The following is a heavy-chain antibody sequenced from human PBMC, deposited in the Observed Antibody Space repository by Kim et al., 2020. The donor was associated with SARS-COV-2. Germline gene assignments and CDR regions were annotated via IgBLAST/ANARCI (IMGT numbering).Heavy chain of an antibody. CDR3: ARQDVAGLRNWFDP. CDR2: IYYSGST. D-gene: IGHD6-19*01. CDR1: GGSISSYY. V-gene: IGHV4-59*08. Sequence: SETLSLTCTVSGGSISSYYWSWIRQPPGKGLEWIGYIYYSGSTNYNPSLKSRVTISVDTSKNQFSLKLSSVTAADTAVYYCARQDVAGLRNWFDPWGQGTLVTVSS. J-gene: IGHJ5*02.